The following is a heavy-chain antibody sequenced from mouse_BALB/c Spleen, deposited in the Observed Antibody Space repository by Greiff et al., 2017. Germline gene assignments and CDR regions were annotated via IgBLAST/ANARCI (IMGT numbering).Heavy chain of an antibody. CDR3: AREERFSARDAMDY. Sequence: VMLVESGPGLVAPSQSLSITCTVSGFSLTSYGVHWVRQPPGKGLEWLGVIWAGGSTNYNSALMSRLSISKDNSKSQVFLKMNSLQTDDTAMYYCAREERFSARDAMDYWGQGTSVTVSS. V-gene: IGHV2-9*02. D-gene: IGHD1-2*01. J-gene: IGHJ4*01. CDR1: GFSLTSYG. CDR2: IWAGGST.